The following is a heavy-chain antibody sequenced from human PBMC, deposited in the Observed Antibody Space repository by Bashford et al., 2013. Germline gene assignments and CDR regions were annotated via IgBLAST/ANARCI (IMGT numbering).Heavy chain of an antibody. CDR1: GFTFTNYA. CDR2: ISVSGGNT. Sequence: GSLRLSCVASGFTFTNYATTWVRQAPGKGLEWVSTISVSGGNTYYADSVKGRFTISRDNSKNTLYLQMNSLRVEDTAIYYCAKRGISWTFDYWGQGTRVTVSS. J-gene: IGHJ4*02. CDR3: AKRGISWTFDY. V-gene: IGHV3-23*01. D-gene: IGHD6-13*01.